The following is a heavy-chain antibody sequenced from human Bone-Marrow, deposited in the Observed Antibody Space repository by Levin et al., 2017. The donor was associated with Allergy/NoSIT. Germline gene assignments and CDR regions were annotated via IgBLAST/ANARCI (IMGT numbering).Heavy chain of an antibody. V-gene: IGHV2-26*01. D-gene: IGHD6-13*01. Sequence: ESGPTLVKPTETLTLTCTVSGFSLSNARMGVSWIRQPPGKALEWLAHIFSNDEKSYSTSLKSRLTISKDTSKSQVVLTMTNMDPVDTATYYCARGIAAAGSWLWAVGGVYFDYWGQGTLVTVSS. CDR1: GFSLSNARMG. CDR3: ARGIAAAGSWLWAVGGVYFDY. CDR2: IFSNDEK. J-gene: IGHJ4*02.